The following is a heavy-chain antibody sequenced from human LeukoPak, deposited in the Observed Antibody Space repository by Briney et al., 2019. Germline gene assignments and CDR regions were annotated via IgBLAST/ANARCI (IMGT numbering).Heavy chain of an antibody. CDR3: ARQGDGGRAYDH. Sequence: PSETLSLTCTVSGGSISSSSYYWGWIRQPPGKGLEWIGTISDSGNSYYNPSLRSRVTISEDTSRNQFSLKLPSVTAADTAVYYCARQGDGGRAYDHWGQGTLVTVSS. CDR2: ISDSGNS. CDR1: GGSISSSSYY. D-gene: IGHD4-23*01. J-gene: IGHJ4*02. V-gene: IGHV4-39*01.